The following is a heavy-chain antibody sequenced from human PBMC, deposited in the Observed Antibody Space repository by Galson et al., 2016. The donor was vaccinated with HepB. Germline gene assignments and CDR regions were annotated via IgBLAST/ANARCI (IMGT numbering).Heavy chain of an antibody. Sequence: SETLSLTCTVSGASVSTTFYYWGWIRQPPGKGLEWIGNIHYGSMTYYNPSLEGRVTIFVDTSKNLVSLKLTSVTAADTAMYYCASPHYSSDSPFETGQLSTDAFDVWGPGTTVTVYS. V-gene: IGHV4-39*07. J-gene: IGHJ3*01. CDR3: ASPHYSSDSPFETGQLSTDAFDV. CDR2: IHYGSMT. D-gene: IGHD1-1*01. CDR1: GASVSTTFYY.